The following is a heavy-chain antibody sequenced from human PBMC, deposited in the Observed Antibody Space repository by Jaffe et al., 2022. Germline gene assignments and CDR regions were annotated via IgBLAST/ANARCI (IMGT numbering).Heavy chain of an antibody. Sequence: EVQLVESGGGLVQPGGSLRLSCAASGFTFSSYEMNWVRQAPGKGLEWVSYISSSGSTIYYADSVKGRFTISRDNAKNSLYLQMNSLRAEDTAVYYCARVCPKRGYGSGSHAAFDIWGQGTMVTVSS. CDR1: GFTFSSYE. D-gene: IGHD3-10*01. CDR3: ARVCPKRGYGSGSHAAFDI. V-gene: IGHV3-48*03. J-gene: IGHJ3*02. CDR2: ISSSGSTI.